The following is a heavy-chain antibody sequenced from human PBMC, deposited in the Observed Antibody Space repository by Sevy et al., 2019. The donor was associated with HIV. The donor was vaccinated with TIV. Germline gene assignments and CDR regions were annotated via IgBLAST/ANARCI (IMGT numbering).Heavy chain of an antibody. D-gene: IGHD3-22*01. V-gene: IGHV3-53*01. CDR1: GFTVSTNY. CDR2: IYSVGST. J-gene: IGHJ4*02. Sequence: GGSLRLSCVVSGFTVSTNYMTWVRQAPGKGLEWVSIIYSVGSTYYAESVKGRFTISRDNSKNTLYLQMNSLRAEDTAMYYRVRVNNMIGVAPDYWGPGTLVTVSS. CDR3: VRVNNMIGVAPDY.